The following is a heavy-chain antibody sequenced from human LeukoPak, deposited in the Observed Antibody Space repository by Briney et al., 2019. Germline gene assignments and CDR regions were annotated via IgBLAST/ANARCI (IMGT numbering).Heavy chain of an antibody. D-gene: IGHD6-13*01. V-gene: IGHV3-74*01. CDR3: ARGWSSDAFDI. CDR1: GFTFSSYW. J-gene: IGHJ3*02. Sequence: GGSLRLSCAASGFTFSSYWMHWVRQAPGKGLVWVSRINSDGTNRDYADSVKGRFTISRDNAKNTLFLQMNSLRAEDTAVYYCARGWSSDAFDIWGQGTMVSVSS. CDR2: INSDGTNR.